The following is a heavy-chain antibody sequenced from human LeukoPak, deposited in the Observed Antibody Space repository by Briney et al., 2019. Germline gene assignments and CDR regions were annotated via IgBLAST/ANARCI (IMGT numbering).Heavy chain of an antibody. J-gene: IGHJ4*02. V-gene: IGHV4-31*03. CDR3: AGGTTDGYSYGRFDY. CDR2: IYYSWTT. CDR1: VGSISRCGFY. D-gene: IGHD5-18*01. Sequence: SQTLSLTCTVSVGSISRCGFYWSWIRQHPGKGLEWLGDIYYSWTTYYNPSLKSRVTFSVDTSKNQFSLKLNPVTDEDTPLYYCAGGTTDGYSYGRFDYWGQGTLVTVSS.